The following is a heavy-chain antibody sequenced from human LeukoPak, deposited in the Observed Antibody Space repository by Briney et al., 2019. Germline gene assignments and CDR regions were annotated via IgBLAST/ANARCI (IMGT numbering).Heavy chain of an antibody. CDR3: ARGEPPSPFDY. J-gene: IGHJ4*02. CDR2: IIPIFGTA. CDR1: GGTFSSYA. V-gene: IGHV1-69*06. D-gene: IGHD1-26*01. Sequence: ASVKVSCKASGGTFSSYAISWVRQAPGQGLEWMGGIIPIFGTANYAQKFQGRVTITADKSTSTAYMELSRLRSEDTAVYYCARGEPPSPFDYWGQGTLVTVSS.